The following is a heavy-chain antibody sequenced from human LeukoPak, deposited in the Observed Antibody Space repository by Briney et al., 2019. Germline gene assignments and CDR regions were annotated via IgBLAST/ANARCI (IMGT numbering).Heavy chain of an antibody. V-gene: IGHV3-21*01. CDR2: ITISSRYI. Sequence: GGSLRLSCAASGFTFSTYTMNWVRQAPGKGLEWVSSITISSRYIYYADSVKGRFTISRDNAKNSLFLHMNSLRAEDTAVYYCARDLGYYRADYWGQGTLVTVSS. CDR1: GFTFSTYT. J-gene: IGHJ4*02. D-gene: IGHD1-26*01. CDR3: ARDLGYYRADY.